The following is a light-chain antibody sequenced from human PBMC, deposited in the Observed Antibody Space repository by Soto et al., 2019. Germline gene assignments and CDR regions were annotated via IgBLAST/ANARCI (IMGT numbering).Light chain of an antibody. J-gene: IGKJ5*01. CDR3: QQYGSSLSIT. Sequence: EIVLTQSPGTLSLSPGERATLSCRASQSVGSSFLAWFQHKPGQAPRLLIYGASSRATGTPARFSGSGSGSDFTLTISRLEPEDFAVYYCQQYGSSLSITFGQGTRLEI. V-gene: IGKV3-20*01. CDR1: QSVGSSF. CDR2: GAS.